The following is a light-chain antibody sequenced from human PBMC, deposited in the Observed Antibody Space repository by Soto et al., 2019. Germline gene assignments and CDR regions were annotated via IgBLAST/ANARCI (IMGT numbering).Light chain of an antibody. CDR1: SSNIGSNY. Sequence: QSVLTQPPSASGTPGQRVTISCSGSSSNIGSNYVYWYQQLPGTAPKLLIYRNNQRPSGVPDRFSGSKSGTSASLAISGLRSEDEADYYCAAWDDSLSGLNVVFGGGTKLT. V-gene: IGLV1-47*01. CDR2: RNN. CDR3: AAWDDSLSGLNVV. J-gene: IGLJ2*01.